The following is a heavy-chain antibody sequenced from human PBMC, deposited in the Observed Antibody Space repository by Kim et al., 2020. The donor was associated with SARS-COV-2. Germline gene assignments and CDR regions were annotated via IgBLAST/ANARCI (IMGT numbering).Heavy chain of an antibody. CDR3: ARAIEFSRSGPDI. Sequence: ASVKVSCKASGYIFTRYYIHWVRRAPGQGLEWMGVMNPSAGNTGYAQHFQGRVTMTRDTSTSTAYMELSSLTSEDTALYYCARAIEFSRSGPDIWGQGTM. D-gene: IGHD2-2*01. CDR1: GYIFTRYY. J-gene: IGHJ3*02. CDR2: MNPSAGNT. V-gene: IGHV1-46*01.